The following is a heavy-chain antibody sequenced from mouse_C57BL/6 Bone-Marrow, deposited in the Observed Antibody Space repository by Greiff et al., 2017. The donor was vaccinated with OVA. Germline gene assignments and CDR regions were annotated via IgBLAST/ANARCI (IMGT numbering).Heavy chain of an antibody. D-gene: IGHD2-12*01. CDR3: ARGSYSGYAMDY. J-gene: IGHJ4*01. CDR2: INPSNGGT. CDR1: GYTFTSYW. V-gene: IGHV1-53*01. Sequence: QVQLQQPGTELVKPGASVKLSCKVSGYTFTSYWMHWVKQRPGQGLEWIGNINPSNGGTNYNEKFKSKATLTVDKSSSTAYMQLSSLTSEDSAVYYCARGSYSGYAMDYWGQGTSVTVSS.